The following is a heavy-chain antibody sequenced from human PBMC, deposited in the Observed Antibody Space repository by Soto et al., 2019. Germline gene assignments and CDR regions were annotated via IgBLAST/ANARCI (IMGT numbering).Heavy chain of an antibody. D-gene: IGHD5-12*01. CDR3: AREEILFTGYEGLTYFFDY. CDR2: IDHSGST. V-gene: IGHV4-34*01. Sequence: SETLSLTCAVYGGSFSGYYWSWIRQPPGKGLEWIGDIDHSGSTNYNPSLKSRVTISVDTSNNQFSLKLSSVTAADTAVYYCAREEILFTGYEGLTYFFDYRGQGILVTVSS. J-gene: IGHJ4*02. CDR1: GGSFSGYY.